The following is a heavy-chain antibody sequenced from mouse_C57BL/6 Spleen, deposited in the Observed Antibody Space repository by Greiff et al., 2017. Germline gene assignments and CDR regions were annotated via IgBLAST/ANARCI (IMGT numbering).Heavy chain of an antibody. CDR1: GFTFSSYA. J-gene: IGHJ4*01. Sequence: EVKLMESGEGLVKPGGSLKLSCAASGFTFSSYAMSWVRQTPEKRLEWVAYISSGGDYIYYADTVKGRFTISRDNARNTLYLQMSSLKSEDTAMYYCTRYGYDGYAMDYWGQGTSVTVSS. V-gene: IGHV5-9-1*02. D-gene: IGHD2-2*01. CDR3: TRYGYDGYAMDY. CDR2: ISSGGDYI.